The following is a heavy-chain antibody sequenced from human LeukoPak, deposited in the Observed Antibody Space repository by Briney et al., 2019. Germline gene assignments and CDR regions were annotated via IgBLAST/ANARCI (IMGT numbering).Heavy chain of an antibody. V-gene: IGHV4-39*07. J-gene: IGHJ4*02. D-gene: IGHD6-13*01. Sequence: SETLSLTCTVSGGSISSSSYYWGWIRQPPGKGLEWIGSIYYSGSTYYNPSLKSRVTISVDTSKNQFSLKLSSVTAADTAVYYCARVSWYGGSDYWGQGTLVTVSS. CDR2: IYYSGST. CDR3: ARVSWYGGSDY. CDR1: GGSISSSSYY.